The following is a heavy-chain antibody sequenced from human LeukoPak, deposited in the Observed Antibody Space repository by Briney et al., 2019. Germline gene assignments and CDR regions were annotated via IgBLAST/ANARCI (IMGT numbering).Heavy chain of an antibody. V-gene: IGHV1-58*01. J-gene: IGHJ4*02. CDR2: IVVGSGNT. CDR1: GFTFTSSA. CDR3: TAVMRYGYDYDY. D-gene: IGHD5-12*01. Sequence: SVKVSCKASGFTFTSSAVQWVRQPRGQRLEGIGWIVVGSGNTNYAQKFQERVTITRDMSTSTAYMELSSLRSEDTAVYYCTAVMRYGYDYDYWGQGTLVTVSS.